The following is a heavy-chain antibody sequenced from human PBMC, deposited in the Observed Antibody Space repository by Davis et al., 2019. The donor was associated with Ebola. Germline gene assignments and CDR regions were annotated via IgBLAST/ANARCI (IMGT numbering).Heavy chain of an antibody. Sequence: MPGGSLRLSCTVSGGSISSYYWSWIRQPPGKGLEWIGEINHSGSTNYNPSLKSRVTISVDTSKNQFSLKLSSVTAADTAVYYCARVVGSYGARFDYWGQGTLVTVSS. CDR3: ARVVGSYGARFDY. J-gene: IGHJ4*02. CDR2: INHSGST. CDR1: GGSISSYY. V-gene: IGHV4-34*01. D-gene: IGHD4-17*01.